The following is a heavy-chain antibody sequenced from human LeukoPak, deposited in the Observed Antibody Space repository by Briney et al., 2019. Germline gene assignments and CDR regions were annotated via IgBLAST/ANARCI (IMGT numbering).Heavy chain of an antibody. V-gene: IGHV4-59*01. CDR2: IADSGST. CDR1: GVSISTYY. Sequence: PSETLSLTCSVSGVSISTYYWSWIRQAPGKGLEWVGYIADSGSTNYNPSLKSRGSISVDASKNQISLKLSSVTAADTAVYYCARLASYADDAFDIWGKGTMVTVSS. D-gene: IGHD2-2*01. J-gene: IGHJ3*02. CDR3: ARLASYADDAFDI.